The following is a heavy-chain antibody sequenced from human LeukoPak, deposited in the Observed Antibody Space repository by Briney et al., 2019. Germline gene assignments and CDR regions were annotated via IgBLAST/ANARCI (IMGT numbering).Heavy chain of an antibody. V-gene: IGHV1-69*05. CDR1: GGTFSSYA. Sequence: SVKVSCKASGGTFSSYAISWVRQAPGQGLEWMGRMIPIFGTANYAQKFQGRVTITTDESTSTAYMELSSLRSEDTAVYYCANSGILPYYFDYWGQGTLVTVSS. CDR3: ANSGILPYYFDY. J-gene: IGHJ4*02. CDR2: MIPIFGTA. D-gene: IGHD1-26*01.